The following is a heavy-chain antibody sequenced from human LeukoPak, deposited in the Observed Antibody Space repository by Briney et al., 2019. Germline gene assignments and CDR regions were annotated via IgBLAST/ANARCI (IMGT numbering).Heavy chain of an antibody. J-gene: IGHJ4*02. V-gene: IGHV3-11*04. Sequence: GGSLRLSCAASGFNFNDNYMNWIRQAPGKGLEWVPYISSGGATIYYADSVKGRFTISRDNAKNSLYLQMNSLRVEDTAVYYCARDGQYSSGWYDYWGQGTLVTVSS. CDR3: ARDGQYSSGWYDY. CDR1: GFNFNDNY. CDR2: ISSGGATI. D-gene: IGHD6-19*01.